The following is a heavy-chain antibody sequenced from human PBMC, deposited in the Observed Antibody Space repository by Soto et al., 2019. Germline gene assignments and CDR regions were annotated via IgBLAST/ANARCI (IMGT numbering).Heavy chain of an antibody. J-gene: IGHJ4*02. CDR1: GYTFTSYG. CDR3: ARAKTYYYDSSGYYYPDY. D-gene: IGHD3-22*01. V-gene: IGHV1-18*01. Sequence: ASVKVSCKASGYTFTSYGISWVRQAPGQGLEWMGWISAYNGNTNYAQKLQGRVTMTTDTSTSTAYMELSSLRSEDTALYYCARAKTYYYDSSGYYYPDYWGQGTLVTVSS. CDR2: ISAYNGNT.